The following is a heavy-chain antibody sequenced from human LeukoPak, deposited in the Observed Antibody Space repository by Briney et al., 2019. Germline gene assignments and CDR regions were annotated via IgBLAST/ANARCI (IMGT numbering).Heavy chain of an antibody. D-gene: IGHD1-26*01. V-gene: IGHV3-74*01. CDR2: INEDGSTT. CDR3: VRDLGGRSGH. Sequence: GGSLRLSCAASGFTFSSNWMHWVRQAPGKGLVWVSRINEDGSTTNYADSVKGRSTIFRDNAKNTLYLQMNSLRAEDTAVYYCVRDLGGRSGHWGQGTLVTVAS. CDR1: GFTFSSNW. J-gene: IGHJ4*02.